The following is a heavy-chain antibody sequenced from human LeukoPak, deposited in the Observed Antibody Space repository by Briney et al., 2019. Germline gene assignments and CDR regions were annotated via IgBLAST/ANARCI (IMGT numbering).Heavy chain of an antibody. J-gene: IGHJ4*02. D-gene: IGHD3-10*01. CDR1: GFTFSSYG. V-gene: IGHV3-23*01. CDR2: ISGSGGST. Sequence: GGSLRLSCAASGFTFSSYGMSWVRQAPGKGLEWVSAISGSGGSTYYADSVKGRFTISRDNSKNTLYLQMNSLRAEDTAVYYCAKDPGLWFDYYFDYWGQGTLVTVSS. CDR3: AKDPGLWFDYYFDY.